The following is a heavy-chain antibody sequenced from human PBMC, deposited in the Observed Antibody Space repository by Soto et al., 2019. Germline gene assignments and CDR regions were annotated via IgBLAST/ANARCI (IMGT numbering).Heavy chain of an antibody. D-gene: IGHD5-18*01. V-gene: IGHV4-4*02. CDR3: ARWDTAMGKSLHQ. Sequence: SETLSLTCAVSGGSISNNDWWSWVRQAPGKGLEWIGEIYHSGSTNYNPSLKSRVTISVDKSKNQFSLKLSSVTAADTAVYYCARWDTAMGKSLHQWGQGTLVTVSS. CDR1: GGSISNNDW. J-gene: IGHJ4*02. CDR2: IYHSGST.